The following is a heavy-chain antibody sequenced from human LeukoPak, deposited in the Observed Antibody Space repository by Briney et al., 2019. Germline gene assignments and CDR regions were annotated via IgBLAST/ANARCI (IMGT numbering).Heavy chain of an antibody. CDR2: ISSNGGST. CDR1: GFTFSSYA. Sequence: GGSLRLSCAASGFTFSSYAMHWVRQAPGKGLEYVSAISSNGGSTYYANSVKGRFTISRDNSKNTLYLQMGSLRAEDMAVYYCARCSTSCFSFDYWGQGTLVTVSS. CDR3: ARCSTSCFSFDY. V-gene: IGHV3-64*01. J-gene: IGHJ4*02. D-gene: IGHD2-2*01.